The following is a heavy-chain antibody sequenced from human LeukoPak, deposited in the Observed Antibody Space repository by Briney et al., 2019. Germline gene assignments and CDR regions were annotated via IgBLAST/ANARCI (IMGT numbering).Heavy chain of an antibody. CDR2: ISSSSGYI. D-gene: IGHD3-9*01. J-gene: IGHJ3*02. Sequence: GGSLRLSCAASGFTFSIYSMDWVRQAPGKGLEWVSSISSSSGYIYYADSVKGRFTISRDNAKNSLYLHMNSLRAEDTAVYYCARDDGPYDILTGYHAFDIWGQGTMVTVSS. CDR3: ARDDGPYDILTGYHAFDI. V-gene: IGHV3-21*01. CDR1: GFTFSIYS.